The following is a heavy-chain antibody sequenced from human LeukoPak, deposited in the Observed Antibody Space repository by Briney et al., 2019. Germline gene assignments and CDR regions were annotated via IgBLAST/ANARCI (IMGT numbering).Heavy chain of an antibody. V-gene: IGHV1-2*02. Sequence: ASVKVSCKASGHTLTGYFMHWVRQAPGQGLEWMGWINPNSGGTNDAPKFQGRVTMTRDTSISTAYMEVSGLRSDDTAVFYCAVVPAASPYFDYWGQGTLVTVSS. CDR2: INPNSGGT. D-gene: IGHD2-2*01. CDR1: GHTLTGYF. J-gene: IGHJ4*02. CDR3: AVVPAASPYFDY.